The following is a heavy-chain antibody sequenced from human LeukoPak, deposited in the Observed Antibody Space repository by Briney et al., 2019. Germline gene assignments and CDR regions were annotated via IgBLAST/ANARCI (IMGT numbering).Heavy chain of an antibody. Sequence: ASVKVSCKASGGTFSSYAISWVRQAPGQGLEWMGRIIPILGIANYAQKFQGRVTITADKSTSTAYMELSSLRSEDTAVYYCASLGFEQWNTRGFDYWGQGTLVTVSS. CDR2: IIPILGIA. CDR1: GGTFSSYA. D-gene: IGHD6-19*01. CDR3: ASLGFEQWNTRGFDY. V-gene: IGHV1-69*04. J-gene: IGHJ4*02.